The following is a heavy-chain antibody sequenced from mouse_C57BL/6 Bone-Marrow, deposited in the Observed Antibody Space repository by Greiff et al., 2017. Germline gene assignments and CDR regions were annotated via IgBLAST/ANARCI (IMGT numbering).Heavy chain of an antibody. V-gene: IGHV1-52*01. CDR1: GYTFTSYW. Sequence: QVQLQQPGAELVRPGSSVKLSCKASGYTFTSYWMHWVKQRPIQGLEWIGNIDPSDSETHYNQKFKDKATLTVDKSSSTAYMQLSSLTAEDSAVYYCAREALPIWYFDVWGTGTTVTVSS. CDR2: IDPSDSET. J-gene: IGHJ1*03. CDR3: AREALPIWYFDV.